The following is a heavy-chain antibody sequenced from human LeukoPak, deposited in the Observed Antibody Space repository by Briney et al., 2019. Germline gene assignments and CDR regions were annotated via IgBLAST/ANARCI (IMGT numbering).Heavy chain of an antibody. Sequence: GGSLRLSCAASGFTFSSYSMNWVRQAPGKGLEWVSSISSSSYIYYADSVKGRFTISRDNAKNSLYLQMNSLRAEDTALYYCAKDIGPILGATFNYWGQGTLVTVSS. D-gene: IGHD1-26*01. CDR2: ISSSSYI. CDR1: GFTFSSYS. CDR3: AKDIGPILGATFNY. V-gene: IGHV3-21*04. J-gene: IGHJ4*02.